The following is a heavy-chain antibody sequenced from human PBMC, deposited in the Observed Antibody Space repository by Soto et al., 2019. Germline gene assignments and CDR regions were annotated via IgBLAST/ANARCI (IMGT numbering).Heavy chain of an antibody. CDR3: APNGRVRGVPY. Sequence: QVQLQESGPGLVKPSQTLSLTCTVSGGSISSNGYYWAWIRQHPRKGLEFIGYIYHTGSTYYNPSLGTRVTISADPSRNQFSLNLSSVTAADKAVDYCAPNGRVRGVPYWGQGTLVTVSS. J-gene: IGHJ4*02. V-gene: IGHV4-31*03. CDR2: IYHTGST. CDR1: GGSISSNGYY. D-gene: IGHD3-10*01.